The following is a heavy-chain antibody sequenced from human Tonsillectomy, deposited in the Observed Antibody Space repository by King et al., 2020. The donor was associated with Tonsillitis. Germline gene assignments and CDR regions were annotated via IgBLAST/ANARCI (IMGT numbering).Heavy chain of an antibody. Sequence: QLQESGPGLVKPSETLSLTCTVSGGSISSYYWSWIRQPLGKGLEWIGYIYYSGSTNYNPSLKSRVTISVDTSKNQFSLKLSSVTAADTAVYYCARGNYNWGLSNWGQGTLVTVSP. CDR1: GGSISSYY. CDR3: ARGNYNWGLSN. CDR2: IYYSGST. J-gene: IGHJ4*02. V-gene: IGHV4-59*01. D-gene: IGHD7-27*01.